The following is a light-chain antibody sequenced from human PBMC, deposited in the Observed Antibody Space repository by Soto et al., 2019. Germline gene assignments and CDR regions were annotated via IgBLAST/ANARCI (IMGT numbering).Light chain of an antibody. Sequence: DIQMTQSPSTLSASVGDRVTITCRASQSISSWLAWYQQKPGKAPKLLIYDASSLESGVPSRFSGSGSGTEFTLTISSLQPEDVATYYCQKYNSAPWTFGQGTKV. CDR3: QKYNSAPWT. J-gene: IGKJ1*01. CDR2: DAS. CDR1: QSISSW. V-gene: IGKV1-5*01.